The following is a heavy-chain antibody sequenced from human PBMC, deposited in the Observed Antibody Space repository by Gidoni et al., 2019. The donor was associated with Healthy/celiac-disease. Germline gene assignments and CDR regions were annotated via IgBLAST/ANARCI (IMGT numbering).Heavy chain of an antibody. D-gene: IGHD3-10*01. CDR2: IVVGSGNT. CDR1: GFTFTSSA. V-gene: IGHV1-58*01. J-gene: IGHJ6*02. CDR3: AADDSRITMVRGVIIITPLYQMDV. Sequence: QMQLVQSGPEVKKPGTSVKVSCKASGFTFTSSAVQWVRQARGQRLEWIGWIVVGSGNTNYAQKFQERVTITRDMSTSTAYMELSSLRSEDTAVYYCAADDSRITMVRGVIIITPLYQMDVWGQGTTVTVSS.